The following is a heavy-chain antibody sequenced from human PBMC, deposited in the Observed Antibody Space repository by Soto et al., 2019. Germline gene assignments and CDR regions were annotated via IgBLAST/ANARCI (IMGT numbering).Heavy chain of an antibody. Sequence: EVQLVESGGGLVQPGGSLRLSCAASGFTFSSYEMNWVRQAPGKGLEWVSYISSSGSTIYYADSVKGRFTISRDNAKNSLYLQMNSLRAEDTAVYYCARDHGYDYVWGSYRHPYFDYWGQGTLVTVSS. V-gene: IGHV3-48*03. J-gene: IGHJ4*02. CDR3: ARDHGYDYVWGSYRHPYFDY. CDR2: ISSSGSTI. CDR1: GFTFSSYE. D-gene: IGHD3-16*02.